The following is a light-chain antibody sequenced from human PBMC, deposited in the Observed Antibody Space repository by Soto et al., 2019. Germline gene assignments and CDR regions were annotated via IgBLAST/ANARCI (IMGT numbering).Light chain of an antibody. CDR2: EGS. V-gene: IGLV2-23*01. J-gene: IGLJ2*01. CDR1: SSDVGSYNL. Sequence: QSALTQPASVSGSPGQSITISCTGTSSDVGSYNLVSWYQQHPGKAPKLMIYEGSKRPSGVSNRFSGSKSGNTASLTISGLQAEDDADYYCCSYAGSSTLVFGGGTKVTV. CDR3: CSYAGSSTLV.